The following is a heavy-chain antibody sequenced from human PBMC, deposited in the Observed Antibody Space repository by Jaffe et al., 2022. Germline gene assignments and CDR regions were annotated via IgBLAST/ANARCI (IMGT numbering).Heavy chain of an antibody. CDR2: IRSKAYGGTT. J-gene: IGHJ6*03. D-gene: IGHD3-9*01. CDR3: TRDYVGYYDILTGYSGYYYYMDV. Sequence: EVQLVESGGGLVQPGRSLRLSCTASGFTFGDYAMSWVRQAPGKGLEWVGFIRSKAYGGTTEYAASVKGRFTISRDDSKSIAYLQMNSLKTEDTAVYYCTRDYVGYYDILTGYSGYYYYMDVWGKGTTVTVSS. V-gene: IGHV3-49*04. CDR1: GFTFGDYA.